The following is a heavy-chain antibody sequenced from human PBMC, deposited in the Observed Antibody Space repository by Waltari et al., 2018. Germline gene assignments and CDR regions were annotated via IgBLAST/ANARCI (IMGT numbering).Heavy chain of an antibody. V-gene: IGHV4-61*09. CDR1: GGSISSGSYY. J-gene: IGHJ3*02. CDR3: ARGRHYKGIVGATRGAFDI. Sequence: QVQLQESGPGLVKPSQTLSLTCTVSGGSISSGSYYWSWIRQPAGNGLEWIGYIYTSGSTNYNPSLKSRVTISVDTSKNQFSLKLSSVTAADTAVYYCARGRHYKGIVGATRGAFDIWGQGTMVTVSS. D-gene: IGHD1-26*01. CDR2: IYTSGST.